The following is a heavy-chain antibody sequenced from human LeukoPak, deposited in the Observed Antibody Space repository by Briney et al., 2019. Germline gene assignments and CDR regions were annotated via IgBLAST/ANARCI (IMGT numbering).Heavy chain of an antibody. CDR2: IYHSGST. D-gene: IGHD6-6*01. Sequence: SETLSLTCAVSGYSISSGYYWGWIRQPPGKGLEWIGSIYHSGSTYYNPSLKSRVTISVDTSKNQFSLKLSSVTAADTAVYYCARRRAAHAAFDIWGQGTTVTVSS. CDR1: GYSISSGYY. V-gene: IGHV4-38-2*01. J-gene: IGHJ3*02. CDR3: ARRRAAHAAFDI.